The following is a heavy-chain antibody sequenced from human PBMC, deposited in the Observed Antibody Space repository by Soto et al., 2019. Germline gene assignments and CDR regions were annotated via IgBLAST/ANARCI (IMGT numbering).Heavy chain of an antibody. CDR1: GGSISSGGYY. CDR3: ARDVYDFWSGSYGMDV. J-gene: IGHJ6*02. D-gene: IGHD3-3*01. CDR2: IYYSGST. Sequence: SETLALTCTVSGGSISSGGYYWSWIRQRPGKGLEWIGYIYYSGSTYYNPSLKSRVTISVDTSKNQFSLKLSSVTAADTAVYYCARDVYDFWSGSYGMDVWGQGTTVTV. V-gene: IGHV4-31*03.